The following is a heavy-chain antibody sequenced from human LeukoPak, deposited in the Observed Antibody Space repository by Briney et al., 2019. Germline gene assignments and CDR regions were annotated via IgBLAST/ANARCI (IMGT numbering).Heavy chain of an antibody. V-gene: IGHV4-59*12. D-gene: IGHD1-26*01. Sequence: SETLSLTCTVSGGSISSYYWSWIRQPPGKGLEWIGYIYYSGSTNYNPSLKSRVTISVDKSKNQFSLKLSSVTAADTAVYYCARDISGSGGYWGQGTLVTVSS. J-gene: IGHJ4*02. CDR2: IYYSGST. CDR3: ARDISGSGGY. CDR1: GGSISSYY.